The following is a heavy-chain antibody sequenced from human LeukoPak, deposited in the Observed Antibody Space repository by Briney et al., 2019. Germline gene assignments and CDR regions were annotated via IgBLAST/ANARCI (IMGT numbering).Heavy chain of an antibody. CDR2: IYYGGST. CDR3: VRLDGRFYYMDV. V-gene: IGHV4-39*01. Sequence: SETLSLTCTVSGGSISSSSYYWGWIRQPPGKGLEWIGNIYYGGSTYYNPSLKSRFTISVDTSKNQFSLNLSSVTAADTAVYYCVRLDGRFYYMDVWGKGTTVTVSS. D-gene: IGHD2-2*03. CDR1: GGSISSSSYY. J-gene: IGHJ6*03.